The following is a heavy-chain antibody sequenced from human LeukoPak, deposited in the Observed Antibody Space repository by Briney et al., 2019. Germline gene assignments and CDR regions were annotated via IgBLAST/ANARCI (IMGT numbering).Heavy chain of an antibody. D-gene: IGHD1-26*01. CDR3: ARDGNNGSDF. V-gene: IGHV3-11*05. Sequence: GGSLRLSCAASGFTFSSYAMSWVRQAPGKGLEWVSFISGSITYTNYADSVKGRFTISRDNAKNSVYLQMNSLRAEDTAVYYCARDGNNGSDFWGQGTLVTVSS. J-gene: IGHJ4*02. CDR1: GFTFSSYA. CDR2: ISGSITYT.